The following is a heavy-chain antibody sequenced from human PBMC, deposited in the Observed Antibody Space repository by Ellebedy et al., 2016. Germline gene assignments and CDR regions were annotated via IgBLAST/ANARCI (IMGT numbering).Heavy chain of an antibody. Sequence: SETLSLXXTVSGGSINSYYWSWIRQPPGKGLEWIGYIYHSGSPQYNPSLKSRVTISVDRSKNQFSLKLSSVTAADTAVYYCARGEPYCSGGSCPPREYAFDIWGQGTMVTVSS. CDR2: IYHSGSP. CDR1: GGSINSYY. V-gene: IGHV4-59*12. J-gene: IGHJ3*02. CDR3: ARGEPYCSGGSCPPREYAFDI. D-gene: IGHD2-15*01.